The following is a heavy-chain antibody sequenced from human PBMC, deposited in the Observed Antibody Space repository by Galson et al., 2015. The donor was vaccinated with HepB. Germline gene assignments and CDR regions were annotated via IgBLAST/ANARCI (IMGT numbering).Heavy chain of an antibody. CDR2: ISGSGGST. CDR1: GFTFSSYA. Sequence: FLRLSCAASGFTFSSYAMSWVRQAPGQGLEWVSAISGSGGSTYYADSVKGRFTISRDNSKNTLYLQMNSLRAEDTAVYYCAKRPRITFGGVMGYFDYWGQGTLVTVSS. J-gene: IGHJ4*02. V-gene: IGHV3-23*01. CDR3: AKRPRITFGGVMGYFDY. D-gene: IGHD3-16*01.